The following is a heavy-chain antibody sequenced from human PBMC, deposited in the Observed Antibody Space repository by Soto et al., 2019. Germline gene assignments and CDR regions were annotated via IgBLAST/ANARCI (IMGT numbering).Heavy chain of an antibody. CDR3: AKVLTSYSYYFEY. J-gene: IGHJ4*02. V-gene: IGHV3-23*01. Sequence: PGGSLRLSCAASGFTFSSYAMIWVRQAQGKGLEWVSGVGGSGEYTYYADSVKGRFTISRDNSKNTVYLQISSLRAEDTAVYYCAKVLTSYSYYFEYWVQGTLVTVSS. CDR2: VGGSGEYT. CDR1: GFTFSSYA. D-gene: IGHD3-9*01.